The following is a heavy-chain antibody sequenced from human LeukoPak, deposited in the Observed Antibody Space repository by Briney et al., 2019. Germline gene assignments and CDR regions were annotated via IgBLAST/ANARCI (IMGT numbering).Heavy chain of an antibody. CDR3: VKGPSLRFDP. V-gene: IGHV3-23*01. CDR1: GFTFSSYA. CDR2: ICGSGGST. Sequence: GGSLRLFCAASGFTFSSYAMLWVRQAPGEGVEWVSAICGSGGSTYYADSVKGRFTISRDNSKNTLYLHMNSLRAEDTAVYYCVKGPSLRFDPWGQGTLVTVSS. J-gene: IGHJ5*02.